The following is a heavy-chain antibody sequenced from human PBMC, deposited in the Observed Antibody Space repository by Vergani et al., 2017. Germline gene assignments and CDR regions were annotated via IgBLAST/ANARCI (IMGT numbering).Heavy chain of an antibody. CDR2: IHSSENT. D-gene: IGHD6-19*01. CDR3: ASDTDSGQRADR. J-gene: IGHJ5*02. Sequence: QVQLQESGPGLVKSSETLSLTCSVSFDSIRNFYCNWIRQPPGKGLEWIGSIHSSENTNYNPSLKTRVTISVDTSKNQFYLTLTSVTAADTAVYYCASDTDSGQRADRWGQGILVTVTS. V-gene: IGHV4-59*01. CDR1: FDSIRNFY.